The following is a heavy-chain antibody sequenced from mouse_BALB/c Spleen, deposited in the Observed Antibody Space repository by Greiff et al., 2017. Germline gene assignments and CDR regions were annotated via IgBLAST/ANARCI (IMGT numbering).Heavy chain of an antibody. CDR2: IYPGDGDT. Sequence: LQESGAELARPGASVKLSCKASGYTFTSYWMQWVKQRPGQGLEWIGAIYPGDGDTRYTQKFKGKATLTADKSSSTAYMQLSSLASEDSAVYYCARDYDGVPFAYWGQGTLVTVSA. CDR3: ARDYDGVPFAY. V-gene: IGHV1-87*01. D-gene: IGHD2-4*01. J-gene: IGHJ3*01. CDR1: GYTFTSYW.